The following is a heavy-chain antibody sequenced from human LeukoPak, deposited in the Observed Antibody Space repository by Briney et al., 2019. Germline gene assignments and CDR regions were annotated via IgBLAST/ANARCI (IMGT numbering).Heavy chain of an antibody. J-gene: IGHJ6*02. CDR3: ASRTGGWGPTWDV. CDR1: GFTFSSYS. Sequence: GGSLRLSCAASGFTFSSYSMNWVRQAPGEGLEWVSSISSSSSYIYYADSVKGRFTISRDNAKNSLYLQMNSLRAEDTAVYYCASRTGGWGPTWDVWGQGTTVTVSS. D-gene: IGHD6-19*01. CDR2: ISSSSSYI. V-gene: IGHV3-21*01.